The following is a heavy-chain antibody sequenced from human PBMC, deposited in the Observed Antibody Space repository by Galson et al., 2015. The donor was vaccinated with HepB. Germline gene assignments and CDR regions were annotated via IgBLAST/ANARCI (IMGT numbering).Heavy chain of an antibody. J-gene: IGHJ4*02. D-gene: IGHD6-13*01. Sequence: SVKVSCKASGYTFTMYAMHWVRQAPGQRPEWMGWINVGNGNTKYAQKFQGRVTITRDTSASTAYMELGSLKSEDTAVYYVARSGRFGIAAADNCHYWGQGTLVTVSS. V-gene: IGHV1-3*01. CDR1: GYTFTMYA. CDR3: ARSGRFGIAAADNCHY. CDR2: INVGNGNT.